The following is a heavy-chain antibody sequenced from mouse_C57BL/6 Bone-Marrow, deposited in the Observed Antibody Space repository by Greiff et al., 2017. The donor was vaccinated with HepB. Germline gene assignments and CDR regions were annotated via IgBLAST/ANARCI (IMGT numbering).Heavy chain of an antibody. CDR1: GFVFIDYS. J-gene: IGHJ3*01. CDR2: IRNKVNGYTT. V-gene: IGHV7-4*01. D-gene: IGHD1-1*01. CDR3: VKAVSSGSSYTWFAY. Sequence: EVQVVESGGGLVQPGSSLRLSCAASGFVFIDYSMSWVRQLPGKAPEWLALIRNKVNGYTTDYSASVKGRLTISRDNSKNILYLQMNTLRAEDSATYYCVKAVSSGSSYTWFAYWGQGTLVTVSA.